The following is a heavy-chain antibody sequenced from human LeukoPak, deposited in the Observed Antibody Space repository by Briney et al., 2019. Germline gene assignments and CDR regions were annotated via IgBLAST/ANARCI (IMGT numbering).Heavy chain of an antibody. J-gene: IGHJ4*02. V-gene: IGHV3-23*01. D-gene: IGHD1-7*01. CDR2: ISGSGGST. CDR3: AKDIRYNWNYNHFGY. Sequence: PGGSLRLSCAASGFTFSDYYMSWIRQAPGKGLEWVSAISGSGGSTYYADSVKGRFTISRDNSKNTLYLQMNSLRAEDTAVYYCAKDIRYNWNYNHFGYWGQGTLVTVSS. CDR1: GFTFSDYY.